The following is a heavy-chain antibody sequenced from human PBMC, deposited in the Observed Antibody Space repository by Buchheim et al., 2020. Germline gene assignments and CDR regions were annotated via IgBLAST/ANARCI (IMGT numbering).Heavy chain of an antibody. J-gene: IGHJ4*02. D-gene: IGHD1-26*01. CDR3: ARDLRVGANLMDY. CDR2: IWYDGSNK. V-gene: IGHV3-33*01. Sequence: QVQLVESGGGVVQPGRSLRLSCAASGFTFSSYGMHWVRQAPGKGLEWVAVIWYDGSNKYYADSVKGRFTISRDNSKNTLYLQMDSLRAEDTAVYYCARDLRVGANLMDYWGQGTL. CDR1: GFTFSSYG.